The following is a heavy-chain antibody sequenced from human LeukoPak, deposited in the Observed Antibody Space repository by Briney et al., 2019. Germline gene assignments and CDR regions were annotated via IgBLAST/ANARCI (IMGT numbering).Heavy chain of an antibody. CDR1: GFNFMNFG. CDR3: AKVVQYTASTGTGLAS. V-gene: IGHV3-33*06. CDR2: IWYDGRFI. Sequence: PGGSLRLSCAASGFNFMNFGMHWVRQAPGKGLDWVAVIWYDGRFIYYADSVRGRFIISRDNAKNTLYLQMKSVRAEDTAIYYCAKVVQYTASTGTGLASWGQGTLVTVSS. J-gene: IGHJ4*02. D-gene: IGHD6-13*01.